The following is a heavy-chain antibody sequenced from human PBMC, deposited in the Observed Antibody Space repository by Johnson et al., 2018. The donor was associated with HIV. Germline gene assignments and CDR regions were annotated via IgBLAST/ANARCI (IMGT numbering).Heavy chain of an antibody. Sequence: VQLVESGGGLVQPGGSLRLSCAASGFTLTTHWMHWVRQAPGKGLVWVSRISRDGSSTYYADSVKGRFTISRDNAKNTMFVQMNSLGADDTALYYCARGGLGFQNIHDPFDIWGQGTMVTVSS. V-gene: IGHV3-74*01. J-gene: IGHJ3*02. CDR2: ISRDGSST. CDR1: GFTLTTHW. D-gene: IGHD1/OR15-1a*01. CDR3: ARGGLGFQNIHDPFDI.